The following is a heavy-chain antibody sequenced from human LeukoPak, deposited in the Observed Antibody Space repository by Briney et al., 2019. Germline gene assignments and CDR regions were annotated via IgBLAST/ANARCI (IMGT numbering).Heavy chain of an antibody. Sequence: GGSLRLSCAASGFTFSSYAMHWVRQAPGKGLEWVSAISGSGGSTYYADSVKGRFTISRDNSKNTLYLQMNSLRAEDTAVYYCAILAGYYDSSGPKGVFDYWGQGTLVTVSS. CDR3: AILAGYYDSSGPKGVFDY. J-gene: IGHJ4*02. CDR1: GFTFSSYA. CDR2: ISGSGGST. V-gene: IGHV3-23*01. D-gene: IGHD3-22*01.